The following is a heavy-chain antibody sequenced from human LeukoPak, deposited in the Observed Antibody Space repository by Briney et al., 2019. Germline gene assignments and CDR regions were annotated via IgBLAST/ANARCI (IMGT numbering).Heavy chain of an antibody. CDR2: ISYDGSNK. V-gene: IGHV3-30*19. D-gene: IGHD1-1*01. CDR3: ARGRTGTLAL. CDR1: GLSVRSNY. Sequence: PGGSLRLSCAASGLSVRSNYLTWVRQAPGKGLEWVAVISYDGSNKYYADSVKGRFTISRDNSKNTLYLQMNSLRAEDTAVYYCARGRTGTLALWGQGTLVTVSS. J-gene: IGHJ4*02.